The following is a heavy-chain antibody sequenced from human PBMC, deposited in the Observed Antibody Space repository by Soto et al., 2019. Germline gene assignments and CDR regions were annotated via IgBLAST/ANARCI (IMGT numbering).Heavy chain of an antibody. CDR2: ISGSGGHT. Sequence: GGSLRLSCTGSGCSFFSYAMSWVRQAPGKGLEWVSTISGSGGHTYYADSVKGRFVVSRDNDKNTVYLHMSSLTGEDTAVYFCAKIEMGWFAHWGQGTQVTVSS. CDR1: GCSFFSYA. J-gene: IGHJ5*02. CDR3: AKIEMGWFAH. D-gene: IGHD2-8*01. V-gene: IGHV3-23*01.